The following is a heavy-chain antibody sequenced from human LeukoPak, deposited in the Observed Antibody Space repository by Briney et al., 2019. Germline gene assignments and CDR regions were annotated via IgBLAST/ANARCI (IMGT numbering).Heavy chain of an antibody. CDR2: FDPEDGET. Sequence: ASVKVSCKVSGHTLTELSMHWVRQAPGKGLEWMGGFDPEDGETIYAQKFQGRVTMTEDTSTDTAYMELSSLRSEDTAVYYCATGGERELLGPYYFDYWGQGTLVTVSS. V-gene: IGHV1-24*01. CDR1: GHTLTELS. D-gene: IGHD1-26*01. J-gene: IGHJ4*02. CDR3: ATGGERELLGPYYFDY.